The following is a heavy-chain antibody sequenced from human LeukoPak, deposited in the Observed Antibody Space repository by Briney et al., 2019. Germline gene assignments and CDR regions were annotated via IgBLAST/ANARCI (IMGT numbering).Heavy chain of an antibody. J-gene: IGHJ4*02. CDR1: GGSISSGGYY. D-gene: IGHD3-22*01. Sequence: KTSGTLSLTCTVSGGSISSGGYYWSWIRQHPGKGLEWIGYIYYSGSTYYNPSLKSRVTISVDTSKNQFSLKLSSVTAADTAVYYCARERYYDSSGSRVDYWGQGTLVTVSS. V-gene: IGHV4-31*03. CDR3: ARERYYDSSGSRVDY. CDR2: IYYSGST.